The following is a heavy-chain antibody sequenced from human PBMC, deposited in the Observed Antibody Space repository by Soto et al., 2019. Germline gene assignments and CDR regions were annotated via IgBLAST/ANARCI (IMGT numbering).Heavy chain of an antibody. V-gene: IGHV1-69*01. J-gene: IGHJ6*02. CDR2: IVPIFGTT. CDR3: ARPDEGICHSNHHYYYALDI. Sequence: QVQLVQSGAEVKKPGSSVKVSCKASGGTFRRYSISWVRQVPGQGLEWMGDIVPIFGTTNYAQKFQGRVTITAEESTSTSYMELRSLRSEDTAVYYCARPDEGICHSNHHYYYALDIWGQGTTVTVTS. D-gene: IGHD3-10*01. CDR1: GGTFRRYS.